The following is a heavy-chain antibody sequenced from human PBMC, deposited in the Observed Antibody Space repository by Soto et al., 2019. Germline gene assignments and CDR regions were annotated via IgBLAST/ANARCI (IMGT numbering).Heavy chain of an antibody. Sequence: QAQVVQSGAEVRKPGSSVKLSCKASEGTFNSYAIAWVRQAPGQGLEWMGGIIPYYNTLNYAQKFQDRVTITADDSTNTVYMELSSLRSDATAVYFCASGASRWYPYFFDSWAQGTLVNVSS. CDR2: IIPYYNTL. V-gene: IGHV1-69*01. CDR1: EGTFNSYA. J-gene: IGHJ4*02. D-gene: IGHD6-13*01. CDR3: ASGASRWYPYFFDS.